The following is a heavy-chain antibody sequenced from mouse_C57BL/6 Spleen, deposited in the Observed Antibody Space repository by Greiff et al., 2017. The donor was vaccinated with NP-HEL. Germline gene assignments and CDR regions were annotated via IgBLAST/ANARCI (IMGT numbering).Heavy chain of an antibody. Sequence: VKLQESGPELVKPGASVKISCKASGYAFSSSWMNWVKQRPGKGLEWIGRIYPGDGDTNYNGKFKGKATLTADKSSSTAYMQLSSLTSEDSAVYFCARSGGSGYYAMDYWGQGTSVTVSS. CDR1: GYAFSSSW. V-gene: IGHV1-82*01. D-gene: IGHD3-2*02. CDR3: ARSGGSGYYAMDY. J-gene: IGHJ4*01. CDR2: IYPGDGDT.